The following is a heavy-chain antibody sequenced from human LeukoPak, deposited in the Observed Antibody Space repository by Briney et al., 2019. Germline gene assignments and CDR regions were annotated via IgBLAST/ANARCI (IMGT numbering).Heavy chain of an antibody. CDR1: GGSFSSSSYY. V-gene: IGHV4-39*01. D-gene: IGHD5-18*01. J-gene: IGHJ4*02. CDR3: ARLGGIQLWSYFDY. Sequence: PSETPSLTCTVSGGSFSSSSYYWGWLRQPPGTGLEWIGSIYYSGSTYYNPSLKSRVTISVDTSKNQYSLQLRSVTAADTAVYYCARLGGIQLWSYFDYWGQGTLVTVSS. CDR2: IYYSGST.